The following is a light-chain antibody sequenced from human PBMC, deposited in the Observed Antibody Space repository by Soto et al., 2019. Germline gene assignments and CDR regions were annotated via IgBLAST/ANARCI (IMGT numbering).Light chain of an antibody. V-gene: IGKV3-11*01. J-gene: IGKJ1*01. Sequence: DIVLTQSPATLSLSPGERATLSCRASQSVSSYLAWYQQKPGQAPRLLIYDASNRATGIPARFSGSGSGTEFTLTISSLQSEDFAVYYCQQYNNWPPVTFGQGTKVDIK. CDR1: QSVSSY. CDR2: DAS. CDR3: QQYNNWPPVT.